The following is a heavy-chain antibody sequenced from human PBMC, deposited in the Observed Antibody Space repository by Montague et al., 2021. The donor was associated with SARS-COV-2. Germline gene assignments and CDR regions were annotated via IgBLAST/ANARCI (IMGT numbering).Heavy chain of an antibody. CDR1: GGSTNYYY. J-gene: IGHJ6*02. CDR3: ARVSRYCTNGICLTYYYYGLDD. Sequence: SETLSLTCIVSGGSTNYYYWSWIRQSPGKGLEWIGYMYYSGSTNYNPSLKSRVTMSIDRSKNQFSLKLRSVTAADTAVYYCARVSRYCTNGICLTYYYYGLDDWGQGTTVTVSS. D-gene: IGHD2-8*01. CDR2: MYYSGST. V-gene: IGHV4-59*01.